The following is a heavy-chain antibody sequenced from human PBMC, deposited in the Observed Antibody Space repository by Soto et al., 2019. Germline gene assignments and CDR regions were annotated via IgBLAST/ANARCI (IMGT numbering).Heavy chain of an antibody. CDR1: GASASTDGYY. CDR2: IYYTGST. V-gene: IGHV4-61*08. J-gene: IGHJ6*04. CDR3: ARLRGYYYYGMDV. Sequence: PSETLSLTCTVSGASASTDGYYWSWIRQPPGKGLEWIGYIYYTGSTDYNPSLKSRLTTSLDTSNNQVSLKLRSVTAADTAVYYCARLRGYYYYGMDVWGKGTMVTVSS.